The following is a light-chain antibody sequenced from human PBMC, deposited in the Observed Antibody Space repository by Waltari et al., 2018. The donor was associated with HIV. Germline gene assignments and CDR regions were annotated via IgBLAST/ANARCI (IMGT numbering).Light chain of an antibody. V-gene: IGKV1D-12*01. CDR2: GAS. Sequence: IQMTQFPSSVSASVGDRVTMTCRATQGIANWVAWYQPKPGKAPKLLIHGASILQEGVPSRFSGSGSGTFFTLTINSLQPEDFATYLCQQTNSLPITFGQGTRLDSK. J-gene: IGKJ5*01. CDR1: QGIANW. CDR3: QQTNSLPIT.